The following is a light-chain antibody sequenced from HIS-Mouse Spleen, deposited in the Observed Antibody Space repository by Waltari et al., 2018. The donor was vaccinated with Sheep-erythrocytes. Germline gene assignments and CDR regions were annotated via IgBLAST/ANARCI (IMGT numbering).Light chain of an antibody. CDR1: SSDVGGYNY. CDR2: EVS. Sequence: QSALTQPPSASGSPGQSVTISCTGTSSDVGGYNYVSWYQQHPGKAPKLMIYEVSTRPSRVPDRFSGSKSGNTASLTVSGLQAEDEADYYCSSYAGSNNWVFGGGTK. J-gene: IGLJ3*02. CDR3: SSYAGSNNWV. V-gene: IGLV2-8*01.